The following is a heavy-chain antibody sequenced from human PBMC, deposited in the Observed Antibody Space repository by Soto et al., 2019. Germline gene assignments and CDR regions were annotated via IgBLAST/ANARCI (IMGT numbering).Heavy chain of an antibody. CDR3: ARGRYGDY. D-gene: IGHD1-1*01. CDR2: ISAHNGNT. J-gene: IGHJ4*02. V-gene: IGHV1-18*01. CDR1: GYGFTTYG. Sequence: QVHLVQSGAEVKKPGASVKVSCKGSGYGFTTYGITWVRQAPGQGLEWMAWISAHNGNTNYAQKLQGRVTVTRDTSTSTVYMELRSLRSDVTAVYYCARGRYGDYWGEGALVTVSS.